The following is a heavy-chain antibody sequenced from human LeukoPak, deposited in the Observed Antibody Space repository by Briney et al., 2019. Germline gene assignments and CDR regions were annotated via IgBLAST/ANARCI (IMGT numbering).Heavy chain of an antibody. CDR2: INPNSGGT. CDR3: ARDLATGHDAFDI. Sequence: ASVKVSCKASGYTFTGYYMHWVRQAPGQGLEWMGWINPNSGGTDYAQKFQGRVTMTRDTSISTAYMELSRLRSDDTAVYYCARDLATGHDAFDIWGQGTMVTVSS. D-gene: IGHD1-14*01. CDR1: GYTFTGYY. V-gene: IGHV1-2*02. J-gene: IGHJ3*02.